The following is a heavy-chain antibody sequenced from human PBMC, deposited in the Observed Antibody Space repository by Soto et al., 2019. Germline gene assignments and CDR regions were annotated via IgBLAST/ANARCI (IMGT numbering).Heavy chain of an antibody. V-gene: IGHV4-59*01. Sequence: PSEPLSVTCTVAGGCISRYYWSWIRKPPGKGLEWIGYLYNTGSTIYNPSLKSRVTISVDTSKNQFSLKLNSVTAADTAVYYCARDLWGYCGTDCYPLDVWGQGTTVTVSS. CDR3: ARDLWGYCGTDCYPLDV. CDR2: LYNTGST. D-gene: IGHD2-21*02. CDR1: GGCISRYY. J-gene: IGHJ6*02.